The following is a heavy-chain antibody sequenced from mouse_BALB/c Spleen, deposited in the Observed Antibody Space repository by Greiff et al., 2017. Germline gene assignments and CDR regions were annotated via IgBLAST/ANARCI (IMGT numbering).Heavy chain of an antibody. CDR1: GFNIKDTY. D-gene: IGHD2-1*01. V-gene: IGHV14-3*02. CDR3: ARRGGYGNHYYAMDY. J-gene: IGHJ4*01. Sequence: VQLKQSGAELVKPGASVKLSCTASGFNIKDTYMHWVKQRPEQGLEWIGRIDPANGNTKYDPKFQGKVTITADTSSNTVYLQISSLTSEDTAVYYCARRGGYGNHYYAMDYWGQGTSVTVSS. CDR2: IDPANGNT.